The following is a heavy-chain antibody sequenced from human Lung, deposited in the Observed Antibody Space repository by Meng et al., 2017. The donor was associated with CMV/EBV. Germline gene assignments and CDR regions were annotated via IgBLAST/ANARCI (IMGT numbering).Heavy chain of an antibody. Sequence: SETLSLTCAVYGGSFSGYYWSWIRQPPGKGLEWIGEINHSGSINYNPSLKSRVTISVDTSKDQFSLKLNSVTAADTAVYYCARAPIINDFWSGQVSNYFDNWXQGTLVXVSS. CDR1: GGSFSGYY. CDR2: INHSGSI. V-gene: IGHV4-34*01. J-gene: IGHJ4*02. CDR3: ARAPIINDFWSGQVSNYFDN. D-gene: IGHD3-3*01.